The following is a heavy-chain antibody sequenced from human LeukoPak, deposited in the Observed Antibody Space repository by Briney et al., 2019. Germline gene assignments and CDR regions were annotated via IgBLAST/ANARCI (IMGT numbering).Heavy chain of an antibody. V-gene: IGHV3-23*01. J-gene: IGHJ4*02. CDR2: ISGSGGST. CDR3: ARDKEAQAFDY. D-gene: IGHD6-6*01. CDR1: GFTFSTYA. Sequence: SGGSLRLSCAASGFTFSTYAMSWVRQAPGKGLEWVSTISGSGGSTYYADSVKGRFTISRDNAKNSLYLQMNSLRAEDTAVYYCARDKEAQAFDYWGQGTLVTVSS.